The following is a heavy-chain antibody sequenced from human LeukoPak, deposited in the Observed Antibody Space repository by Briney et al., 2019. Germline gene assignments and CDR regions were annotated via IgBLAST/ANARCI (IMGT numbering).Heavy chain of an antibody. CDR2: INHSGST. Sequence: SETLSLTCAVSGGSFSDYYWNWIRQPPGKGLEWIGEINHSGSTNYNPSIKSRVTISVDTSKNQFSLKLSSVTAADTAVYYCARHMTTGYYYYYYYMDVWGKGTTVTVSS. V-gene: IGHV4-34*01. J-gene: IGHJ6*03. CDR1: GGSFSDYY. D-gene: IGHD4-17*01. CDR3: ARHMTTGYYYYYYYMDV.